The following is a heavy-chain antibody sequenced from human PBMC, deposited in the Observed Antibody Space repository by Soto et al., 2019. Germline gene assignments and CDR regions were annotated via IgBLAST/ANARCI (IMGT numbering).Heavy chain of an antibody. CDR3: ARDRLGGAKYYDFWSGYRPA. D-gene: IGHD3-3*01. Sequence: GGSLRLSCAASGFTFSDYYMSWIRQAPGKGLEWVSYISSSGSTIYYADSVKGRFTISRDNAKNSLYLQMNSLRAEDTAVYYCARDRLGGAKYYDFWSGYRPAWGQGTLVTVSS. J-gene: IGHJ4*02. CDR1: GFTFSDYY. CDR2: ISSSGSTI. V-gene: IGHV3-11*01.